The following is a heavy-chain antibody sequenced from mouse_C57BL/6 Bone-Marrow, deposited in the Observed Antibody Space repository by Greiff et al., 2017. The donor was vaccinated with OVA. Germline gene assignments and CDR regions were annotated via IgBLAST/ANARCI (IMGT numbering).Heavy chain of an antibody. V-gene: IGHV1-78*01. CDR3: ARDIDYDYDGLAY. Sequence: VQLQQSDAELVKPGASVKISCKVSGYTFTDHSIHWMKQRPEQGLEWIGYIYPRDGSTKYNEKFKGKATLTADKSSSTAYMQLNSLTSEDSAVYFCARDIDYDYDGLAYWGQGTLVTVSA. CDR2: IYPRDGST. D-gene: IGHD2-4*01. J-gene: IGHJ3*01. CDR1: GYTFTDHS.